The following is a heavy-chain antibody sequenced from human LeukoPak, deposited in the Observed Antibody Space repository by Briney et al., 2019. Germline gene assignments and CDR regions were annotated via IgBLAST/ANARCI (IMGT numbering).Heavy chain of an antibody. CDR1: GGSISSGGYY. D-gene: IGHD3-10*01. Sequence: PSETLSLTCTVSGGSISSGGYYWSWIRQHPGKGLEWIGYIYYSGSTDYNPSLKSRVTISVDTSKNQFSLKLSSVTAADTAVYYCARGLWFGEHHYLHPFDYWGQGTLVTVSS. J-gene: IGHJ4*02. CDR2: IYYSGST. CDR3: ARGLWFGEHHYLHPFDY. V-gene: IGHV4-31*03.